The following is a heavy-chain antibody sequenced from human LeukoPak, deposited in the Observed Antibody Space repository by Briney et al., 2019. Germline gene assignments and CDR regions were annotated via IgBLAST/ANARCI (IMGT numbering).Heavy chain of an antibody. D-gene: IGHD2-15*01. Sequence: QPGGSLRLSCAASGFTFTNYGMHWVRQAPGKGLDWVAFIRYNGINKYYADSVKGRFTISRDNSKNTLYLQMNSLRAEDTAVYYCAREVVAATNYGMDVWGQGTTVTVSS. V-gene: IGHV3-30*02. CDR1: GFTFTNYG. J-gene: IGHJ6*02. CDR2: IRYNGINK. CDR3: AREVVAATNYGMDV.